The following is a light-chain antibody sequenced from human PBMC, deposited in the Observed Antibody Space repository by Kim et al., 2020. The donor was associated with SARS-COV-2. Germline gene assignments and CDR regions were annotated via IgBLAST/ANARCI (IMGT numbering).Light chain of an antibody. V-gene: IGLV3-19*01. CDR1: SLRSYY. CDR2: GKN. J-gene: IGLJ3*02. CDR3: NSRDSSGNHLV. Sequence: ALGKNVRIPCQGDSLRSYYASWYQQKPGQAPVLVIYGKNNRPSGIPDRFSGSSSGNTASLTITGAQAEDEADYYCNSRDSSGNHLVFGGGTQLTVL.